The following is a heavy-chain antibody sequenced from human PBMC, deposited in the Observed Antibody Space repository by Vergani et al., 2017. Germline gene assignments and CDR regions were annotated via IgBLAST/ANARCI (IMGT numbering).Heavy chain of an antibody. Sequence: EVQLVESGGGLVKPGGSLRLSCAASGFTFSDFSMSWVRQAPGKGLEWVSTLSASDRRTHYAESVKGRLTISRDNSKNTLSLQMNSLTAEDTAIYYCAGPQGTSAYYYGGFDYWGQGILVTVSS. CDR2: LSASDRRT. D-gene: IGHD3-22*01. J-gene: IGHJ4*02. CDR3: AGPQGTSAYYYGGFDY. V-gene: IGHV3-23*04. CDR1: GFTFSDFS.